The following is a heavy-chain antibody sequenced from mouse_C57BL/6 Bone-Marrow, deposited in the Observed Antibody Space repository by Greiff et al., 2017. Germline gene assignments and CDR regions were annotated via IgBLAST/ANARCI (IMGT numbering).Heavy chain of an antibody. CDR2: ISSGGSYT. D-gene: IGHD2-4*01. V-gene: IGHV5-6*01. CDR1: GFTFSSYG. J-gene: IGHJ3*01. CDR3: ARPYDYDGAWFAY. Sequence: EMKLMESGGDLVKPGGSLKLSCAASGFTFSSYGMSWVRQTPDKRLEWVATISSGGSYTYYPDSVKGRFPISRDNAKNTLYLQMSRLKSEDTAMYYCARPYDYDGAWFAYWGQGTLVTVSA.